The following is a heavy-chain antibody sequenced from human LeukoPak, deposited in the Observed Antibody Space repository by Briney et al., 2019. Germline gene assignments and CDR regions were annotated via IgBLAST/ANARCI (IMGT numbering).Heavy chain of an antibody. J-gene: IGHJ4*02. CDR1: GFTFSKYT. Sequence: GGSLRLSCVASGFTFSKYTMSWVRQAPGKGLEWVSVIYSGGSTYYADSVKGRFTISRDNSKNTLYLQMNSLRAEGTAVYYCARDLGDAKGYWGQGTLVTVSS. D-gene: IGHD7-27*01. V-gene: IGHV3-53*01. CDR2: IYSGGST. CDR3: ARDLGDAKGY.